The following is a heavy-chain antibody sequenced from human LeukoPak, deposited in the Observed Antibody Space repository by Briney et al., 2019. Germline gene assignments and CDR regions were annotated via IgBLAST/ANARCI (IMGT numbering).Heavy chain of an antibody. Sequence: HGESLKISCKGSGYTFTNFWIAWVRQMPGKGLEWMGSIYPGDSDTRYRPSFQGLVTISADKSIATAYLQWSSLKASDTAVYFCARLADTTHWGQGTLVTVSS. CDR2: IYPGDSDT. CDR1: GYTFTNFW. CDR3: ARLADTTH. D-gene: IGHD1-26*01. V-gene: IGHV5-51*01. J-gene: IGHJ4*02.